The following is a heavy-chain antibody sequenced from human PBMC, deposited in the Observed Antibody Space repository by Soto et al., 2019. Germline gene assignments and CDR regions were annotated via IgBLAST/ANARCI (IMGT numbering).Heavy chain of an antibody. CDR3: ARGPLSGSYGYYGMDV. D-gene: IGHD3-10*01. J-gene: IGHJ6*02. CDR2: ISYDGSNK. Sequence: PGGSLRLSCAASGFTFSRYAMHWVRQAPGKGLEWVAVISYDGSNKYYADSVKGRFTISRDNSKNTLYLQMNSLRAEDTAVYYCARGPLSGSYGYYGMDVWGQGTTVTVSS. CDR1: GFTFSRYA. V-gene: IGHV3-30-3*01.